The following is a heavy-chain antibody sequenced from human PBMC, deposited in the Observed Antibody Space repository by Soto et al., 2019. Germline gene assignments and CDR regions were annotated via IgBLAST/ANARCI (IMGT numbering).Heavy chain of an antibody. Sequence: QVQLVQSGAEVRKPGASVRVSCKSSGYTFTSYHMNWVRQVPGQGLEWMGWMNPNSGYTAYAQKFQGRVTMTRNTSINTIYMDLSSLRSEDTAVYYCARADSAWYGGYFDYWGQGTLVTVSS. CDR1: GYTFTSYH. V-gene: IGHV1-8*01. CDR3: ARADSAWYGGYFDY. D-gene: IGHD6-19*01. J-gene: IGHJ4*02. CDR2: MNPNSGYT.